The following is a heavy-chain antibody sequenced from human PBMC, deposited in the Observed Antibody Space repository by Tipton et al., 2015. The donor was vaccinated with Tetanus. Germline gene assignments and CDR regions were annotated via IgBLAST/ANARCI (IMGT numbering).Heavy chain of an antibody. CDR1: GGSFSLYY. D-gene: IGHD5-24*01. CDR3: ARGGRDAYNNPLGAFDV. CDR2: ISHSGSS. J-gene: IGHJ3*01. V-gene: IGHV4-34*01. Sequence: LRLSCTVSGGSFSLYYWNWVRQSPGKGLEWIGEISHSGSSSYSPSLKSRVTISVDTSKNQFSLRLRSVAAADTVVYYCARGGRDAYNNPLGAFDVWGRGTTVTVSS.